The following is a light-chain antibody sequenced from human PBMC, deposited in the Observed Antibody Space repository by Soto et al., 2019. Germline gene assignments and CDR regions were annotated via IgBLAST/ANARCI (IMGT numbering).Light chain of an antibody. CDR2: HAS. V-gene: IGKV1-5*01. CDR1: QSISRW. CDR3: QEYSGYSEWT. J-gene: IGKJ1*01. Sequence: DIQLTQSPSTLSASIGDRVTITCRASQSISRWLAWYQQKLGKAPKLLIYHASSLESGVPSRFSGSGSGTGFTLTISNLQPDDFATNYCQEYSGYSEWTCGQGTKVDIK.